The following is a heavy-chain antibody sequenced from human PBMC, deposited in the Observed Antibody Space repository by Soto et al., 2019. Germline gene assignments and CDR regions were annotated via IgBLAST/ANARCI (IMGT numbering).Heavy chain of an antibody. J-gene: IGHJ4*02. CDR1: GGSFSGYY. V-gene: IGHV4-34*01. Sequence: QVQLQQWGAGLLKPSETLSLTCAVYGGSFSGYYWSWIRKPPGKGLEWIGEINHSGSTNYNPSLKSRVTISVATSKNHCSLKLSSVTAADTAVYYCARRRGGYCSGGSCSNYSGVADYWGQGTLVTVSS. D-gene: IGHD2-15*01. CDR2: INHSGST. CDR3: ARRRGGYCSGGSCSNYSGVADY.